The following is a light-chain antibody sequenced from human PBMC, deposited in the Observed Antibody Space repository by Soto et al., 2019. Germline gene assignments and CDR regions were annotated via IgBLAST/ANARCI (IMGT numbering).Light chain of an antibody. Sequence: QSVLTQPASVSGSPGQSITISCTGTSSDVGAYNYVSWYQQHPGKAPKLMIYDVSNRPSGVSNRFSGSKSGNTASLTISGLQAEDEADYYCAGSTLVFGGGTKLTVL. CDR3: AGSTLV. CDR2: DVS. J-gene: IGLJ2*01. CDR1: SSDVGAYNY. V-gene: IGLV2-14*01.